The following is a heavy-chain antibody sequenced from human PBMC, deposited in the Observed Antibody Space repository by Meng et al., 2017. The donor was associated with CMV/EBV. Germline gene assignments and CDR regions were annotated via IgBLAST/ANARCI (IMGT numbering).Heavy chain of an antibody. J-gene: IGHJ4*02. V-gene: IGHV3-30*04. D-gene: IGHD3-22*01. CDR1: FTFSGYA. CDR3: ARDRYFFENSGYYQIDY. Sequence: FTFSGYAMHWVRQAPGKGLEWVAVISYDGKYNYYANSVKGRFTISSDNSKNTLFLQMNSLRVEDTALYYCARDRYFFENSGYYQIDYWGQGSLVTVSS. CDR2: ISYDGKYN.